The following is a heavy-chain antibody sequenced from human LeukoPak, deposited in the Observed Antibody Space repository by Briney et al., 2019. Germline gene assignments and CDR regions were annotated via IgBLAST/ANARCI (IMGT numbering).Heavy chain of an antibody. D-gene: IGHD5-24*01. V-gene: IGHV3-30-3*01. CDR3: AREELAPQSRYFDY. CDR2: ISYDGSNK. CDR1: GFTFSSYA. Sequence: PGGSLRLSCAASGFTFSSYAMHWVRQAPGKGLEWVAVISYDGSNKYYAGSVKGRFTISRDNSKKTLYLQMNSLRAEDTAVYYCAREELAPQSRYFDYWGQGTLVTVSS. J-gene: IGHJ4*02.